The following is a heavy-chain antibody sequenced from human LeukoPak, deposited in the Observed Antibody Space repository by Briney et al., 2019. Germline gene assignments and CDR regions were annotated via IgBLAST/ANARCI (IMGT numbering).Heavy chain of an antibody. CDR3: ARLAPPGYGGKALDY. CDR2: MYYRGST. J-gene: IGHJ4*02. Sequence: SETLSLTCTVSGGSISSYSWNWIRQPPGRGLEWIGYMYYRGSTNFNPSLRSRVTMSLDTSKNQFSLKLSSVTAADTAVYYCARLAPPGYGGKALDYWGQGTLVTVSS. V-gene: IGHV4-59*08. CDR1: GGSISSYS. D-gene: IGHD4-23*01.